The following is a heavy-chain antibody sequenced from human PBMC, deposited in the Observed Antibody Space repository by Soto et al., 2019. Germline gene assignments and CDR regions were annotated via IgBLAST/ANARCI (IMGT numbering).Heavy chain of an antibody. V-gene: IGHV4-31*03. CDR2: IYYSGST. CDR3: ARVHDSSGYPIDY. D-gene: IGHD3-22*01. Sequence: PSDTLSLTCPFSDFNIISGGYYWSWIRQHPGKGLEWIGYIYYSGSTYYNPSLKSRVTISVDTSKNQFSLKLSSVTAADTAVYYCARVHDSSGYPIDYWGQGTLVNVSS. J-gene: IGHJ4*02. CDR1: DFNIISGGYY.